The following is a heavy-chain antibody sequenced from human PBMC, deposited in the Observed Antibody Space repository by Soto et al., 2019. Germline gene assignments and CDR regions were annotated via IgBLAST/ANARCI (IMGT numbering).Heavy chain of an antibody. CDR1: GFTFSSYA. Sequence: GGSLRLSCAASGFTFSSYAMSWVRQAPGKGLEWVSAISGSGGSTYYADSVKGRFTISRDNYKNTLYLQMNSLRAEDTAVYYCAKTSSVAGPEIDFDYWGQGTMVTVSS. CDR2: ISGSGGST. CDR3: AKTSSVAGPEIDFDY. J-gene: IGHJ4*02. V-gene: IGHV3-23*01. D-gene: IGHD6-19*01.